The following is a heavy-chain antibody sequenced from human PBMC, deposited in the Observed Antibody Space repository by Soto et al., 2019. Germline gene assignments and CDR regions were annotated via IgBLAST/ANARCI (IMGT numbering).Heavy chain of an antibody. Sequence: ASVKVSCKASGYTFTSYYMHWVRQAPGQGLEWMGIINTSGGSTSYAQKFQGGVTMTRDTSTSTVYMELSSLRSEDTAVYYCASHYYGSGSYYNAFDIWGQGTMVTVSS. CDR1: GYTFTSYY. D-gene: IGHD3-10*01. CDR3: ASHYYGSGSYYNAFDI. J-gene: IGHJ3*02. V-gene: IGHV1-46*01. CDR2: INTSGGST.